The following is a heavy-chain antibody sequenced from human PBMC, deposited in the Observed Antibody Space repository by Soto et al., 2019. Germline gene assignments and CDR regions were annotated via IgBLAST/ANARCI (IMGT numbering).Heavy chain of an antibody. V-gene: IGHV3-66*01. CDR2: IYSGGST. J-gene: IGHJ6*03. CDR1: GFTVSSNY. Sequence: GGSLRLSCAASGFTVSSNYMSWVRQAPGKGLEWVSVIYSGGSTYYADSVKGRFTISRDNSNNTLYLQMNCLRAGDTAVYYCASMGNFYYYYMDVWGKGTTVTVSS. D-gene: IGHD6-13*01. CDR3: ASMGNFYYYYMDV.